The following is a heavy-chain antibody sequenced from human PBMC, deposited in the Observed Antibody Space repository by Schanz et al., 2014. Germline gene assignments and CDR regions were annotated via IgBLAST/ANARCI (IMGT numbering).Heavy chain of an antibody. CDR3: ARVHIATYHYNSPGAFDI. J-gene: IGHJ3*02. V-gene: IGHV1-18*01. CDR1: GYTFNNHG. Sequence: QVQLVQSGGEVKKPGASATVSCKASGYTFNNHGISWVRQAPGQGPELMGWINAHTGNTQYAQKFQGRVNMTRDTVTTTVHLELTRLRTDDTAIYYCARVHIATYHYNSPGAFDIWGQGTRVTVS. D-gene: IGHD3-10*01. CDR2: INAHTGNT.